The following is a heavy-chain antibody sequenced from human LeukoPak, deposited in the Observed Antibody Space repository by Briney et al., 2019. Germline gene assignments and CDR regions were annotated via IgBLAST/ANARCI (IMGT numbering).Heavy chain of an antibody. J-gene: IGHJ4*02. V-gene: IGHV3-7*01. Sequence: GGSLRLSCAASGFTFSSYWMTWVRQAPGKGLEWVANIKQDGSERYYADSVRGRFTISRDNSKNTLYLQMNSLRAEDTAVYYCAKDGSGSYFDYWGQGTLVTVSS. CDR2: IKQDGSER. D-gene: IGHD1-26*01. CDR1: GFTFSSYW. CDR3: AKDGSGSYFDY.